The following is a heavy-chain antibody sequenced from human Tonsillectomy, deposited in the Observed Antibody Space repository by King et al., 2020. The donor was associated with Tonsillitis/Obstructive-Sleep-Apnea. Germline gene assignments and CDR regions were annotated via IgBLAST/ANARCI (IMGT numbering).Heavy chain of an antibody. D-gene: IGHD1-1*01. Sequence: VQLQESGPGLVRPSETLSLICTVSGGSISSYYWSWIRQPPGKGLEWIGCIYHSGSTNYNPSLKSRLTLSIDTSKNQFSLKLSSVTAADTAVYYCASRLATGTPENWFDPWGQGTLVTVSS. CDR2: IYHSGST. CDR1: GGSISSYY. V-gene: IGHV4-59*08. J-gene: IGHJ5*02. CDR3: ASRLATGTPENWFDP.